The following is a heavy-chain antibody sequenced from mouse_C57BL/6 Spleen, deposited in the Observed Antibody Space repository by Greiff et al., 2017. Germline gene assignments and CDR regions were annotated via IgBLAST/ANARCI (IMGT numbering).Heavy chain of an antibody. Sequence: EVQLQQSGAELVRPGASVKLSCTASGFNIKDYYMHWVKQRPEQGLEWIGRIDPEDGDTEYAPKFQGKATMTADTSSNTAYLQLSSLTSEDTAVYYCTTGGVTTVVVDYWGQGTTLTVSS. CDR2: IDPEDGDT. J-gene: IGHJ2*01. CDR3: TTGGVTTVVVDY. V-gene: IGHV14-1*01. D-gene: IGHD1-1*01. CDR1: GFNIKDYY.